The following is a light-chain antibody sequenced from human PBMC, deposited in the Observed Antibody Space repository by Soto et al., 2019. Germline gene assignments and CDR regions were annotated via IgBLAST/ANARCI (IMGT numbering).Light chain of an antibody. CDR1: SSDVGGYNY. CDR2: EVT. J-gene: IGLJ2*01. CDR3: SSYAGSNNYVV. Sequence: QSALTQPPSASGSPGQSVTISCTGTSSDVGGYNYVSWYQQHPGKAPKLMISEVTKRPSRVPDRFSGSKSGNTASLTVSGLQAEDESDYYCSSYAGSNNYVVFGGGTQLTVL. V-gene: IGLV2-8*01.